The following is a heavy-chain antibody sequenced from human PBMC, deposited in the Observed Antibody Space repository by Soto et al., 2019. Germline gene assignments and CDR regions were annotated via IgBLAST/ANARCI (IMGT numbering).Heavy chain of an antibody. Sequence: SVKVSGKASGGTLSSYAISWVRQAPGQGLEWMGGIIPIFGTANYAQKFQGRVTITADESTSTAYMELSSLRSEDTAVYYCARDLGYDSSRFDPWGQGTLVTVSS. CDR3: ARDLGYDSSRFDP. CDR2: IIPIFGTA. V-gene: IGHV1-69*13. CDR1: GGTLSSYA. J-gene: IGHJ5*02. D-gene: IGHD3-22*01.